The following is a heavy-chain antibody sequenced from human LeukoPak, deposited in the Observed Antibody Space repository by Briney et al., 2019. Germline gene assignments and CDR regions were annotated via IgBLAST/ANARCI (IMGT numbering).Heavy chain of an antibody. V-gene: IGHV3-33*01. CDR2: IWYDGSNK. CDR1: GFTFSSYG. CDR3: ARDRGSSSWWDYYYYGMDV. J-gene: IGHJ6*02. D-gene: IGHD6-13*01. Sequence: GGSLRLSCAASGFTFSSYGMHWVRQAPGKGLEWVAVIWYDGSNKYYADSVKGRFTISRDNSKNTLYLQMNSLRAEDTAVYYCARDRGSSSWWDYYYYGMDVWGQGTTVTASS.